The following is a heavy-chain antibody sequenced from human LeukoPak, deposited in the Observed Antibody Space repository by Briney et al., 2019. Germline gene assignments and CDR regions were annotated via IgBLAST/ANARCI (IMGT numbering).Heavy chain of an antibody. CDR1: GGSISSSSYY. CDR3: ARDLTYYYGSGSHWFDP. CDR2: IYYSGST. J-gene: IGHJ5*02. Sequence: SETLSLTCTVSGGSISSSSYYWGWIRQPPGKGLEWIGSIYYSGSTYYNPSLKSRVTISVDTSKNQFSLKLSSVTAADTAVYYCARDLTYYYGSGSHWFDPWGQGTLVTVSS. D-gene: IGHD3-10*01. V-gene: IGHV4-39*07.